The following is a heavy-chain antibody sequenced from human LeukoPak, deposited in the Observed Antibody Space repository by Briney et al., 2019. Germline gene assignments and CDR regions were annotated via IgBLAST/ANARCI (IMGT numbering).Heavy chain of an antibody. J-gene: IGHJ6*02. CDR3: ARGFSSSWLRAYYYGMDV. Sequence: SQTLSLTCTVSGGSISSGDYYWSWIRQPPGKGLEWIGYIYYSGSTYYNPSLKSRVTISVDTSKNQFSLKLSSVTAADTAVYYRARGFSSSWLRAYYYGMDVWGQGTTVTVSS. V-gene: IGHV4-30-4*01. D-gene: IGHD6-13*01. CDR2: IYYSGST. CDR1: GGSISSGDYY.